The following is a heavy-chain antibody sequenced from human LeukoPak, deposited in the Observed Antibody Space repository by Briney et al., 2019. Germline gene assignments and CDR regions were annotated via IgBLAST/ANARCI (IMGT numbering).Heavy chain of an antibody. CDR1: GGSINNYY. J-gene: IGHJ6*02. Sequence: SETLSLTCTVSGGSINNYYWSWIRQPPGKGLEYIGHMYYIGRTSYNPSLKSRITMSVDTSRNQFSLKLTSVSAADTALYYCARRSFSYYGMDVWGQGTAVTVSS. V-gene: IGHV4-59*01. D-gene: IGHD3-10*01. CDR2: MYYIGRT. CDR3: ARRSFSYYGMDV.